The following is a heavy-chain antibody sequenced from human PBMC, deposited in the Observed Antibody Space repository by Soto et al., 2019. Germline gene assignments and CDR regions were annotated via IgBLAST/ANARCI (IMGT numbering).Heavy chain of an antibody. D-gene: IGHD2-15*01. CDR3: ARTVVVAARLPPYWYFDL. Sequence: PGGSLRLSCAASGFTFSDYYMSWIRQAPGKGLEWVSYISSSSSYTNYADSVKGRFTISRDNAKNSLYLQMNSLRAEDTAVYYCARTVVVAARLPPYWYFDLWGRGTLVTVSS. CDR1: GFTFSDYY. CDR2: ISSSSSYT. J-gene: IGHJ2*01. V-gene: IGHV3-11*06.